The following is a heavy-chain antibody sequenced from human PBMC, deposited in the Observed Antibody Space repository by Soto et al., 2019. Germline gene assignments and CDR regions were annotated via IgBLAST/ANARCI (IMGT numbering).Heavy chain of an antibody. Sequence: PGGSLRLSCAASGFTFSDYWIHWVRQGPGKGLVWVARIERNALTTRYADSVKGRFTISRNNARNTVYLEMNGLTVEDTAMYYCARNITVEGGGFDLWGQGTMVTV. CDR2: IERNALTT. V-gene: IGHV3-74*01. D-gene: IGHD1-20*01. CDR3: ARNITVEGGGFDL. CDR1: GFTFSDYW. J-gene: IGHJ3*01.